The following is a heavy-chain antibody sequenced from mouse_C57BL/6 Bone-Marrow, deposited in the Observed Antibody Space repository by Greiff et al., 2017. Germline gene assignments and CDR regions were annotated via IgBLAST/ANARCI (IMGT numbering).Heavy chain of an antibody. Sequence: LVESGAELVRPGASVKLSCTASGFNIKDDYMHWVKQRPEQGLEWIGWIDPENGDTEYASKFQGKATITAATSSNTAYLQLSSLTSEDTAVYYCTTHGSPYYFDYWGQGTTLTVSS. CDR2: IDPENGDT. J-gene: IGHJ2*01. CDR1: GFNIKDDY. V-gene: IGHV14-4*01. D-gene: IGHD2-2*01. CDR3: TTHGSPYYFDY.